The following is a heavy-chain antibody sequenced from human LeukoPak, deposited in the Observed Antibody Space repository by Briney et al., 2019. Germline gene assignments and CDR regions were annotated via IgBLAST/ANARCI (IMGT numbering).Heavy chain of an antibody. D-gene: IGHD6-13*01. CDR1: GGSIGSSSYY. J-gene: IGHJ4*02. V-gene: IGHV4-39*01. Sequence: SETLSLTCTVSGGSIGSSSYYWGWIRQPPGKGLEWIGEINHSGSTNYNPSLKSRVTISVDTSKNQFSLKLSSVTAADTAVYYCARLGKGIAAAGTIDYWGQGTLVTVSS. CDR3: ARLGKGIAAAGTIDY. CDR2: INHSGST.